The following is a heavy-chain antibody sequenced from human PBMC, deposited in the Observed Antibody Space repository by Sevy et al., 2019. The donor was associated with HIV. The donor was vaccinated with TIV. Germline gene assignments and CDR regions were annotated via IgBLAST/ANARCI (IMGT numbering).Heavy chain of an antibody. V-gene: IGHV3-7*03. CDR2: IKQAGSEK. CDR3: ARRGVYDYYYYMDV. Sequence: GGSLRLSCAASGFTFSSYWMSWVRQAPGKGLEWVANIKQAGSEKYYVDSVKGRFTISRDNAKNSLYLQMNSLRAEDTAVYYCARRGVYDYYYYMDVWGKGTTVTVSS. J-gene: IGHJ6*03. CDR1: GFTFSSYW. D-gene: IGHD2-8*01.